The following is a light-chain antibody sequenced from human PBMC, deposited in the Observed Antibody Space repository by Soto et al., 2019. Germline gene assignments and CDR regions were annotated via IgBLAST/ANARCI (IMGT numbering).Light chain of an antibody. CDR1: QGIDNH. Sequence: DIQMTQSPSSLSASLGDRVTITCRASQGIDNHLAWYQQKPGKAPKLLIYAASTLHSGVPSRFTASGSGTDFTLTISSLQPEDAATYYCQKCKVAPVTCGGGTKVEI. V-gene: IGKV1-27*01. CDR2: AAS. J-gene: IGKJ4*01. CDR3: QKCKVAPVT.